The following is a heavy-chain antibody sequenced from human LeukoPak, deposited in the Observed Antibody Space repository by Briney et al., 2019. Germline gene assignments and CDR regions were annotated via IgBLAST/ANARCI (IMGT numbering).Heavy chain of an antibody. CDR1: GASISSSNYY. V-gene: IGHV3-23*01. CDR3: ASLKYYSR. Sequence: ETLSLTCAVSGASISSSNYYWGWVRQAPGKGLEWVSAISGSGGSTYYADSVKGRFTISRDNSKNTLYLQMSSLRAEDTAVYYCASLKYYSRWGQGTLVTVSS. J-gene: IGHJ4*02. D-gene: IGHD3-10*01. CDR2: ISGSGGST.